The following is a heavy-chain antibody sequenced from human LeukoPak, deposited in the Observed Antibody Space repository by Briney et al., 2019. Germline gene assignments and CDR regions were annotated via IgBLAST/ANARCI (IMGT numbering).Heavy chain of an antibody. CDR1: GFTVSSNY. CDR3: AREYSSSSLSFDY. Sequence: GGSLRLSCAASGFTVSSNYMSWVRQAPGKGLEWVSVIYSGGSTYYADSVKGRFTISRDNSKNTLYLQMNSLRAEDTAVYYCAREYSSSSLSFDYWGQGTLVTVSS. J-gene: IGHJ4*02. V-gene: IGHV3-53*01. CDR2: IYSGGST. D-gene: IGHD6-6*01.